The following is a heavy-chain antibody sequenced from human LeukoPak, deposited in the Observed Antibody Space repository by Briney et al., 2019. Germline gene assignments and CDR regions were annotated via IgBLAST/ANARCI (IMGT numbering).Heavy chain of an antibody. Sequence: ASVKVSCKASGYTFTGFYMHWVRQAPGQGLEWMGWINPNSGGTNYAQKFQGRVTMTRDTSISTAYMELSRLRSDDTAVYYCARDGPTYYDFWSGYRPGGYYGMDVWGQGTTVTVSS. V-gene: IGHV1-2*02. CDR1: GYTFTGFY. D-gene: IGHD3-3*01. J-gene: IGHJ6*02. CDR3: ARDGPTYYDFWSGYRPGGYYGMDV. CDR2: INPNSGGT.